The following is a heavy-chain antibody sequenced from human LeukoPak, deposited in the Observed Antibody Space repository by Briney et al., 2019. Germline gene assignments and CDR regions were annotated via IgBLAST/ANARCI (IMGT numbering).Heavy chain of an antibody. J-gene: IGHJ6*03. CDR1: GGSISSFY. CDR3: ARYSNYYYYMDV. CDR2: IFYSGST. V-gene: IGHV4-59*01. Sequence: PSETLSLTCTVSGGSISSFYWSWIRLPPGKGPEWIGYIFYSGSTNYNPSLKSRVTISVDTSKDQFSLKLSSVTAADTAVYYCARYSNYYYYMDVWGKGTTVTVSS. D-gene: IGHD4-11*01.